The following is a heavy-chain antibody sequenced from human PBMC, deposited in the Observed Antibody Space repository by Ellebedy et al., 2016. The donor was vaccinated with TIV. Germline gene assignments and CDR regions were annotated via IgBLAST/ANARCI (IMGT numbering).Heavy chain of an antibody. J-gene: IGHJ4*02. V-gene: IGHV3-23*01. CDR1: GFSFSEYA. Sequence: PGGSLRLSCAASGFSFSEYAMSWVRQAPGKGLEWVSAISGGESSTYYADSVKGRFTISRDNSKRMLYLQMNSLRADDTAVYYCAKECRVATACADYWGQGTLVTVSS. CDR3: AKECRVATACADY. CDR2: ISGGESST. D-gene: IGHD4-23*01.